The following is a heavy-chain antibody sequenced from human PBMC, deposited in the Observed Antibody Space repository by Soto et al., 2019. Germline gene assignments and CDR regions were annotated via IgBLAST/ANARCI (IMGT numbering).Heavy chain of an antibody. D-gene: IGHD3-10*01. V-gene: IGHV1-8*01. Sequence: QVQLVQSGAEVKKPGASVKVSCKASGYTFTSYEINWVRQATGQGLEWMGWMNPNSGDTGYAQKFQGRVTMTVNTAKSTAYMELSSLRSEDTAVYYCARGDLLGFAELLRWGQGTLVTVSS. CDR2: MNPNSGDT. CDR1: GYTFTSYE. J-gene: IGHJ4*02. CDR3: ARGDLLGFAELLR.